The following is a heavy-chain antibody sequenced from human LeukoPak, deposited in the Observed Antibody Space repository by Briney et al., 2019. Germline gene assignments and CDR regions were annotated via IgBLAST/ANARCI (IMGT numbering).Heavy chain of an antibody. V-gene: IGHV3-30*02. Sequence: PGGSLRLSCEASGFNFNNYGMNWVRRAPGKGLEWVAFIRYDGSHTFYRDSVKGRFTISRDNFKNTLYLQLNSLRPEDTAVYHCAKDILSEDIVVVPAAMPGGYWGQGTLVTVSS. CDR3: AKDILSEDIVVVPAAMPGGY. D-gene: IGHD2-2*01. CDR2: IRYDGSHT. CDR1: GFNFNNYG. J-gene: IGHJ4*02.